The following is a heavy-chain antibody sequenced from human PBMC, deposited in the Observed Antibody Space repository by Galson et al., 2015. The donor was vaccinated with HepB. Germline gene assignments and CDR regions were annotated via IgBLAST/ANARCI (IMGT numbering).Heavy chain of an antibody. J-gene: IGHJ3*02. V-gene: IGHV3-53*04. CDR2: IYSGGTT. CDR1: GFTVSRIY. Sequence: SLRLSCAASGFTVSRIYMSWVRQAPGKGLEWVSVIYSGGTTYYADSVKGRFTISRHNSKNTLYLQMNSLRAEDTAVYYCARDYYGSGSNPYEAFDIWGQGTMVTVSS. CDR3: ARDYYGSGSNPYEAFDI. D-gene: IGHD3-10*01.